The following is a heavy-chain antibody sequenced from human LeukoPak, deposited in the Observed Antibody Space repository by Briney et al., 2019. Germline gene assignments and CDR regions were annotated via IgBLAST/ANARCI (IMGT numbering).Heavy chain of an antibody. D-gene: IGHD3-9*01. CDR3: ARVDYDILTSYSDLYFDY. J-gene: IGHJ4*02. CDR1: RCTFTKYA. V-gene: IGHV1-3*01. Sequence: GASVTVSCMGCRCTFTKYAMHWVRQAAGRKGAWMGWINAGNGNTKYSQKFQDRVTITRYTSASTAYIELSILTAEDTAVYYCARVDYDILTSYSDLYFDYWRQRTLHTVSS. CDR2: INAGNGNT.